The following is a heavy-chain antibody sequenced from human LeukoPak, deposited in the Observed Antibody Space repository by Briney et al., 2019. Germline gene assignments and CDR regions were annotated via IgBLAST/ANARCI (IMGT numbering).Heavy chain of an antibody. V-gene: IGHV5-51*01. CDR1: GYSFTNYW. J-gene: IGHJ4*02. Sequence: GESLKISCKGSGYSFTNYWIGWVRQMPGKGLEWMGVIYPGGSGIRYSPSFQGQVTISADKSISTAYLQWSTLKASDTAMYYCARPGVAGTAAYFDSWAREPWSPSP. CDR3: ARPGVAGTAAYFDS. CDR2: IYPGGSGI. D-gene: IGHD6-19*01.